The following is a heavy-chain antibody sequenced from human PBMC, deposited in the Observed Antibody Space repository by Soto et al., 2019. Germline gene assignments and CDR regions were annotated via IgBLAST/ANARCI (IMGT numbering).Heavy chain of an antibody. J-gene: IGHJ6*02. D-gene: IGHD3-16*01. Sequence: GASVKVSCKASGYIFVNYGIDWVRQAPRQGLEWMGWISPYTGNTHSASKVQGRLTMTTDTSTSTAYMDLGSLTSDDTAVYYCVMVDNYVTPTPQDVWGQGTTVTVSS. CDR2: ISPYTGNT. CDR3: VMVDNYVTPTPQDV. CDR1: GYIFVNYG. V-gene: IGHV1-18*01.